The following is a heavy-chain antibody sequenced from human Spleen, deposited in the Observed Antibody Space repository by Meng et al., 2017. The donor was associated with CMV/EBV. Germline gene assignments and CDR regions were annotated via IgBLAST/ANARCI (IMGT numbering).Heavy chain of an antibody. V-gene: IGHV4-39*01. D-gene: IGHD3-16*01. CDR1: GDSISSDTDY. CDR3: ARQLTGNSRSYVPYYFDF. Sequence: SETLSLTCRVSGDSISSDTDYWAWIRQPPGRGPEWIGSIYYSGATYYSPSLKSRVTISVDTSKNQFSLNLTSVTAADTALYYCARQLTGNSRSYVPYYFDFWGQGTLVTVSS. CDR2: IYYSGAT. J-gene: IGHJ4*02.